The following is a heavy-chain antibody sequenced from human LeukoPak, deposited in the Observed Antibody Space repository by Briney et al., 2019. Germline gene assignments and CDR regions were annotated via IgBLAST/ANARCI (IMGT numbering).Heavy chain of an antibody. Sequence: PSEPLSLTCTVSGGSIRSYYWSLIRQPARKGLEWVGRNSTSGGTNYNPSLKSRVTMSVDTSRHQFSLKLSSVTAADTAVYYCARASFKSSGYSAWGQGTLVTVSS. CDR1: GGSIRSYY. CDR3: ARASFKSSGYSA. V-gene: IGHV4-4*07. J-gene: IGHJ5*02. CDR2: NSTSGGT. D-gene: IGHD3-22*01.